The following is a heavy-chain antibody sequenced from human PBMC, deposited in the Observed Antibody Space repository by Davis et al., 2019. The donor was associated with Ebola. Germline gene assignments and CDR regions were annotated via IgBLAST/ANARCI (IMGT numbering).Heavy chain of an antibody. CDR1: GFTFSTYW. CDR3: ARVAGTSLYYTTSLYYDYYYMGV. D-gene: IGHD1-7*01. CDR2: IRYDGSNK. V-gene: IGHV3-30*02. Sequence: GESLKISCAASGFTFSTYWMAWFRQAPGKGLEWVSFIRYDGSNKYYADSVKGRFTISRDNAKNSLYLQMNSLRAEDTAVYYCARVAGTSLYYTTSLYYDYYYMGVWGKGTTVTVSS. J-gene: IGHJ6*03.